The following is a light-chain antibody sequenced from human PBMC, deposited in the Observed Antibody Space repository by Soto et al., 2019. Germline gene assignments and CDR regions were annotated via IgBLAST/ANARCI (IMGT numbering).Light chain of an antibody. V-gene: IGKV4-1*01. CDR1: QSVLYSSNNKNY. CDR3: QQYYTTPLT. J-gene: IGKJ4*02. CDR2: WAS. Sequence: DIVMTQSPDSLAVSLGERATINCKSSQSVLYSSNNKNYLAWYKQKPGQPPKALIYWASTRESGVPDRFSGSGSGTDFTLTISSLQAEDVAVYYCQQYYTTPLTFGGGTKVEIK.